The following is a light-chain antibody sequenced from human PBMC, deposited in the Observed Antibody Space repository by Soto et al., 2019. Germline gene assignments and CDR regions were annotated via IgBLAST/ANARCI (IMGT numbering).Light chain of an antibody. CDR2: DVS. V-gene: IGLV2-14*01. Sequence: QSVLTQPASVSGSPGQSITISCTGTSSDVGGYNYVSCYQQPPGKAPKLMIYDVSNRPSGVSNRVSGSKSGNTASLTISGLQAEEEADYSCNSYTSRSTLVVFGGGTKLTAL. CDR3: NSYTSRSTLVV. CDR1: SSDVGGYNY. J-gene: IGLJ2*01.